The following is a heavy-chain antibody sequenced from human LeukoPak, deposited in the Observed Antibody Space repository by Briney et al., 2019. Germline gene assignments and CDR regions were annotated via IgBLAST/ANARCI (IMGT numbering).Heavy chain of an antibody. CDR3: AKDFLHLTGQYYAPFDY. D-gene: IGHD1-14*01. J-gene: IGHJ4*02. CDR1: GFTFSSYG. Sequence: GGSLRLSCAASGFTFSSYGIHWVRQAPGKGLEWVAFIRYDGTDKYFADSVKGRFTISRDNSKNTLYLQMSSLGPEDSALYYCAKDFLHLTGQYYAPFDYWGQGTLVTVSS. V-gene: IGHV3-30*02. CDR2: IRYDGTDK.